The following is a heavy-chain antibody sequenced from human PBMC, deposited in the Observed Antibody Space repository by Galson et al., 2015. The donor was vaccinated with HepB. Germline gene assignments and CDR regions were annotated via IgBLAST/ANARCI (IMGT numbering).Heavy chain of an antibody. CDR1: GGSISSSSYY. Sequence: QVQLQESGPGLVKPSETMSLTCTVSGGSISSSSYYWGWIRQPPGKGLEWIGSIYSSGSTYYNPSLKVRVTISVDTSKNQFSLKLSSVTAADTAVYYCARVMGYERNLEAIDYWGQGTLVTVSS. CDR2: IYSSGST. V-gene: IGHV4-39*07. D-gene: IGHD5-12*01. J-gene: IGHJ4*02. CDR3: ARVMGYERNLEAIDY.